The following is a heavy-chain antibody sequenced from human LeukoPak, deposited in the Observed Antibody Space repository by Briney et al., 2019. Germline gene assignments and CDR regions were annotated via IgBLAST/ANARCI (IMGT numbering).Heavy chain of an antibody. CDR1: GFTFSDYG. Sequence: GGSLRLSCAASGFTFSDYGMHWVRQPPGKGLEWVAVIWFDGSNKYYADSVKGRFTVSRDDSKHTVYLQMNSLRAEDTAVYYCAREGTIFGYWGQGTLVTVSS. J-gene: IGHJ4*02. V-gene: IGHV3-33*01. CDR2: IWFDGSNK. D-gene: IGHD1-7*01. CDR3: AREGTIFGY.